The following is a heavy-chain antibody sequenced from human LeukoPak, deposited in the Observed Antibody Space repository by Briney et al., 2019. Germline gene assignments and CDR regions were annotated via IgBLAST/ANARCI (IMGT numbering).Heavy chain of an antibody. CDR2: ISDSGGST. V-gene: IGHV3-23*01. D-gene: IGHD1-26*01. CDR3: AKGDILRHGSYYAFDI. J-gene: IGHJ3*02. Sequence: PGGSLRLSCAASGFTFSSYAMSWVRQAPGKGLEWVSAISDSGGSTYYADSVKGRFTISRDNSKNTLYLQMNSLRAEDTAVYYCAKGDILRHGSYYAFDIWGQGTMVTVSS. CDR1: GFTFSSYA.